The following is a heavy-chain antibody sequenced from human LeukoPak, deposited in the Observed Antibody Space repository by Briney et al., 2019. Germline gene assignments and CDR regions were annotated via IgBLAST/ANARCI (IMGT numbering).Heavy chain of an antibody. Sequence: GGSLRLSCAASGFTFNSYAMSWVRQAPGKGLEWVSAISSGTYYADSVKGRFTISRDNAKNSLYLQMNSLRAEDTAVYYCARGVDFWSGTNYFDFWGQGTQVAVSS. CDR1: GFTFNSYA. CDR2: ISSGT. D-gene: IGHD3-3*01. J-gene: IGHJ4*02. V-gene: IGHV3-21*01. CDR3: ARGVDFWSGTNYFDF.